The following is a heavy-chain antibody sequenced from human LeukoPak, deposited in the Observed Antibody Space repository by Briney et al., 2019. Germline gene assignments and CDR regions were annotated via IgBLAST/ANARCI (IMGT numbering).Heavy chain of an antibody. CDR2: INHSGST. J-gene: IGHJ4*02. D-gene: IGHD1-26*01. CDR3: AARGGSFDFGY. CDR1: GGSFSGYY. Sequence: PSETLSLTCAVYGGSFSGYYWSWIRQPPGKGLEWIGEINHSGSTNYNPSLKSRVTISVDKSKNQFSLKLSSVTAADTAVYYCAARGGSFDFGYWGQGTLVTVSS. V-gene: IGHV4-34*01.